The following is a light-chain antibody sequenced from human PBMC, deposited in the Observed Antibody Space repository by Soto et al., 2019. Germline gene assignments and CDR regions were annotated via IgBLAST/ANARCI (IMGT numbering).Light chain of an antibody. CDR2: GAY. CDR1: QSVSSNY. V-gene: IGKV3-20*01. J-gene: IGKJ1*01. CDR3: HQYGASSWT. Sequence: EIVLTQSPGTLSLSPGDRATLSCRASQSVSSNYLAWYQQQKPGQAPRLLIYGAYNRAAGVPDRFSGSGSGTDLTLAISRLEPEDFVVYYCHQYGASSWTFGQGTKVEIK.